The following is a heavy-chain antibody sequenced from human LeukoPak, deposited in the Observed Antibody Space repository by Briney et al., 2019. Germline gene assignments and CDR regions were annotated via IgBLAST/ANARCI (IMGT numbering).Heavy chain of an antibody. CDR2: ISSTCTYV. CDR1: S. CDR3: ARDGFVGAADY. D-gene: IGHD6-13*01. J-gene: IGHJ4*02. V-gene: IGHV3-21*01. Sequence: GGSLRLSCAANSVNWVRQAPGKGLEWVSSISSTCTYVYYTDSVKGRFSISRDNARNSLFLQMNSLRVEDTAVFYCARDGFVGAADYWGQGTLVTVSS.